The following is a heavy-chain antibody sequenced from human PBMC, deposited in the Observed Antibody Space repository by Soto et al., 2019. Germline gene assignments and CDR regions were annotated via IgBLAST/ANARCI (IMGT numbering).Heavy chain of an antibody. V-gene: IGHV3-33*01. CDR2: IWYDRINK. D-gene: IGHD2-2*01. CDR1: GFMFSRYG. Sequence: QVQLVESGGGVVLPGRSLRLYCVASGFMFSRYGMHWVRQAPGKGLEWAAVIWYDRINKYYAESVNGRFTNSRDNSQNSLSLQMDCLRAEDTAVYYCARGRGDCSSTSCSKYFGHWGQGTLVNGSS. CDR3: ARGRGDCSSTSCSKYFGH. J-gene: IGHJ4*02.